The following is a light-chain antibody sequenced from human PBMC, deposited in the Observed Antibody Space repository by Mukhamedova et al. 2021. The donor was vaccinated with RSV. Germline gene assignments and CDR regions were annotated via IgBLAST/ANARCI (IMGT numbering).Light chain of an antibody. J-gene: IGLJ3*02. Sequence: ITISCTGTSSDIGGYDYVSWYQQHPGRAPKLMIYEVIKRPSGVSSRFSGSKSGNTASLSISWLHTEDEAMYFCSSYTDSSTLVF. CDR1: SSDIGGYDY. V-gene: IGLV2-14*01. CDR3: SSYTDSSTLV. CDR2: EVI.